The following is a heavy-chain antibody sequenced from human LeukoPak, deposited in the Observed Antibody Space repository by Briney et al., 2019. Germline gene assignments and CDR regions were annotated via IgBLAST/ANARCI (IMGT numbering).Heavy chain of an antibody. CDR1: GGSISSYY. CDR3: ARISSSNWYTERGAFDV. V-gene: IGHV4-59*01. CDR2: VYYTGST. D-gene: IGHD6-13*01. Sequence: SETLSLTCTVSGGSISSYYWSWVRQPPGKGLEWIGFVYYTGSTNYSPSLKSRVTISVDTSKNQFSLKLRSVTAADTAVYYCARISSSNWYTERGAFDVWGQGTMVTVSS. J-gene: IGHJ3*01.